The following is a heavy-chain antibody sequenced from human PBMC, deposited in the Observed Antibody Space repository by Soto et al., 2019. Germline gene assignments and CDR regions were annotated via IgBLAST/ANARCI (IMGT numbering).Heavy chain of an antibody. J-gene: IGHJ4*02. V-gene: IGHV3-48*02. Sequence: EVQLVESGGALVERGGSLRLSCVASGFTFSIYSMNWVRQAPGKGLEWFSYITSGTKTIKYADSVKGRFTISRDNAKNSVYLQMNSRRDEDTAVYYCARSVEGHFDYWGQGTVVTVSS. CDR1: GFTFSIYS. CDR2: ITSGTKTI. CDR3: ARSVEGHFDY. D-gene: IGHD6-19*01.